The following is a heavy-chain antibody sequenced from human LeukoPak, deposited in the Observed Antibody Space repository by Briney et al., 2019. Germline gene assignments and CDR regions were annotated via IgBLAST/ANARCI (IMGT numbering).Heavy chain of an antibody. D-gene: IGHD6-19*01. V-gene: IGHV3-15*07. CDR3: AKEMISGWSHDFDY. CDR2: IKSKTDGGTT. CDR1: GFTFSNAW. Sequence: PGGSLRLSCAASGFTFSNAWMNWVRQAPGKGLEWVGRIKSKTDGGTTDYAAPVKGRFTISRDNSKNTLYLQMNSLRAEDTAVYYCAKEMISGWSHDFDYWGQGTLVTVSS. J-gene: IGHJ4*02.